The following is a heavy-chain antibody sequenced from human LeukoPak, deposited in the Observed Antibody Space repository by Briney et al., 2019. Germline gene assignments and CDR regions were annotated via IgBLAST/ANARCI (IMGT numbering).Heavy chain of an antibody. D-gene: IGHD3-10*01. Sequence: SETLSLTCTVSGGSISSYYWSWIRQPAGKGLEWIGRIYSSGSTDYNSSLKSRVTMSVDTSKNQFSLKLSSVTAEDTAVYYCARGAYGSGSTNWFDPWGQGTLVTVSS. V-gene: IGHV4-4*07. J-gene: IGHJ5*02. CDR1: GGSISSYY. CDR3: ARGAYGSGSTNWFDP. CDR2: IYSSGST.